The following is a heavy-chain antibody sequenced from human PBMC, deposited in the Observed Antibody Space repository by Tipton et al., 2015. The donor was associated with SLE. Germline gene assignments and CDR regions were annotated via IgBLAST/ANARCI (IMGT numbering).Heavy chain of an antibody. CDR1: GDSISSGGYC. CDR3: ASGRNKYDTGRYFDY. D-gene: IGHD1/OR15-1a*01. CDR2: TYLSGCT. V-gene: IGHV4-31*03. Sequence: TLSLTCTVSGDSISSGGYCFSGIRQHPGKCLEWIGYTYLSGCTYYNPSLKSRDIISIDTSKNQFSLKLSSVTAADTAVFDCASGRNKYDTGRYFDYWGQGTLVTVSS. J-gene: IGHJ4*03.